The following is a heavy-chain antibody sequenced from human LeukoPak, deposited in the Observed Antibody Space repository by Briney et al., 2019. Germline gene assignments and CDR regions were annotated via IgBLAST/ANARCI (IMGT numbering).Heavy chain of an antibody. Sequence: SETLSLTCTVSGGSISSSSYYWGWIRQPPGKGLEWIGSIYYSGSTYYNPSLKSRVTISVDTSKNQFSLKLSSVTAADTAVYYCARDSGIAAPNWFDPWGQGTLVTVSS. V-gene: IGHV4-39*07. CDR3: ARDSGIAAPNWFDP. CDR1: GGSISSSSYY. D-gene: IGHD6-25*01. J-gene: IGHJ5*02. CDR2: IYYSGST.